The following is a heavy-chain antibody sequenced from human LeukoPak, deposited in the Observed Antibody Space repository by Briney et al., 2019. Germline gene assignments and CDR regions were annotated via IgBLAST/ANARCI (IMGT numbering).Heavy chain of an antibody. J-gene: IGHJ4*02. CDR2: ISYDGSNK. CDR1: GFTFSSYG. D-gene: IGHD3-10*01. V-gene: IGHV3-30*18. CDR3: AKDHGSGSFDY. Sequence: GGSLRLSCAASGFTFSSYGMHWVRQAPGKGLEWVAVISYDGSNKYYADSVKGRFTISRDNSKNTLYLQMNSLRAEDTAVYYCAKDHGSGSFDYWGQGTLVTVSS.